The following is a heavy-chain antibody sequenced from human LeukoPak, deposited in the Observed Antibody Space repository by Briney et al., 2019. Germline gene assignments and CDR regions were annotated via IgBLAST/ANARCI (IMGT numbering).Heavy chain of an antibody. D-gene: IGHD3-10*01. Sequence: GGSLRLSCAASGFTFSSYSMNWVRQAPGKGLEWVSSISGSSSYIYYTDSVKGRFTISRDNAKNSLYLQMNSLRAEDTAVYYCARDLWFGEYPLDYWGQGTLVTVSS. V-gene: IGHV3-21*01. CDR1: GFTFSSYS. CDR3: ARDLWFGEYPLDY. J-gene: IGHJ4*02. CDR2: ISGSSSYI.